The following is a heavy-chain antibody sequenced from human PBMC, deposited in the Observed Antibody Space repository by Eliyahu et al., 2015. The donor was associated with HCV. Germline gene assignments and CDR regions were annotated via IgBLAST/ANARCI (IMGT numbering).Heavy chain of an antibody. D-gene: IGHD6-19*01. Sequence: QVQLQQWGAGLLKPSETLSLTCAVYGGSFSGYYWSWIHQPPGKGLEWIGEINHSGSTNYNPSLKSRVTISVDTSKNQFSLKLSSVTTADTAVYYCASEGGLKGAVAGSAFDYWGQGTLVTVSS. CDR1: GGSFSGYY. J-gene: IGHJ4*02. CDR3: ASEGGLKGAVAGSAFDY. V-gene: IGHV4-34*01. CDR2: INHSGST.